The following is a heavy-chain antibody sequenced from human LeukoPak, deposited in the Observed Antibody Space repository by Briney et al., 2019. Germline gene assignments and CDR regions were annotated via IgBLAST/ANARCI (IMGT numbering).Heavy chain of an antibody. D-gene: IGHD3-10*01. CDR3: ARTRYYYNSRSYGAPYYFDY. CDR2: IYHSEGP. J-gene: IGHJ4*02. Sequence: SETLSLTCTVSGYSINSGYFWGWIRQSPGKGLEWIGSIYHSEGPFYNPSLKSRVTISVDTSKNQFSLKLSSVTAADTAVYYCARTRYYYNSRSYGAPYYFDYWGQGTLVTVSS. V-gene: IGHV4-38-2*02. CDR1: GYSINSGYF.